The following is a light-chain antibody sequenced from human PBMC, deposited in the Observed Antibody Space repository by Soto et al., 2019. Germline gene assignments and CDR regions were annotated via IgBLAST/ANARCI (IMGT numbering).Light chain of an antibody. CDR2: STS. V-gene: IGKV3-20*01. CDR3: QQYGNSPWT. J-gene: IGKJ1*01. Sequence: EIVLSQSPGTVSLSPGERDTLSCRASQRFGSSNLAWYQQKPGQAPRLLIYSTSSRATGIPDRFSGSGSGTDFTLTISRLEPEDFAVYYCQQYGNSPWTFGQGTKVDIK. CDR1: QRFGSSN.